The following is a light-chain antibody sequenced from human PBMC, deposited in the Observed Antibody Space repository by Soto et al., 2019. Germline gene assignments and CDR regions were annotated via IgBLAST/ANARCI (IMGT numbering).Light chain of an antibody. Sequence: QSVLTQPPSVSAAPGQKVTISCSGSSSNIGNNYVFWYQQLPGTAPKLLIYDNDKRPSGIPDRFSGSKSGTSPTLGITGLQTGDEADYYCATWDSSLSAGVFGGGTKLTVL. CDR1: SSNIGNNY. J-gene: IGLJ2*01. CDR3: ATWDSSLSAGV. CDR2: DND. V-gene: IGLV1-51*01.